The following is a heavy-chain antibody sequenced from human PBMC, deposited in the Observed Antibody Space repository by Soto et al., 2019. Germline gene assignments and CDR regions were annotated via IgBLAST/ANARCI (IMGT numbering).Heavy chain of an antibody. V-gene: IGHV3-23*01. CDR2: ISGSGGST. D-gene: IGHD6-19*01. J-gene: IGHJ5*02. Sequence: EVQLLESGGGLVQPGGSLRLSCAASGFTFSSYAMSWVRQAPGKGLEWVSAISGSGGSTYYADSVKGRFTISRDNSKNTLYLQMNSLRAEDTAVYYCAKAPYSSGWYGVDNWFDPWGQGTLVTVSS. CDR1: GFTFSSYA. CDR3: AKAPYSSGWYGVDNWFDP.